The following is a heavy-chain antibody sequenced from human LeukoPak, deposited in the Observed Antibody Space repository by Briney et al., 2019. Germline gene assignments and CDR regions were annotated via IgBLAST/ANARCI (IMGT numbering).Heavy chain of an antibody. D-gene: IGHD3-22*01. Sequence: GGSLRLSCAASGFTFSSYGMHWVRQAPGKGLECVAVISYDGSNKYYADSVKGRFTISRDNSKNTLYLQMNSLRAEDTAVYYCAKVLYYYESSGPSYYFDYWGQGTLVTVSS. CDR2: ISYDGSNK. CDR3: AKVLYYYESSGPSYYFDY. V-gene: IGHV3-30*18. CDR1: GFTFSSYG. J-gene: IGHJ4*02.